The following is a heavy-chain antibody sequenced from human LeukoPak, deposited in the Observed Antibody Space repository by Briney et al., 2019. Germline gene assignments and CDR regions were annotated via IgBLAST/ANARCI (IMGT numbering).Heavy chain of an antibody. Sequence: GGSLRLSCAASGFTFSSYSMNWVRQDPGDGLEWVSYISSSSSTIYYADSVKGRFTISRDKAKNSLYLQMNSLRAEDTAVYYCARDAMADAWGQGTLVTVSS. D-gene: IGHD2-2*01. CDR3: ARDAMADA. CDR2: ISSSSSTI. J-gene: IGHJ5*02. CDR1: GFTFSSYS. V-gene: IGHV3-48*01.